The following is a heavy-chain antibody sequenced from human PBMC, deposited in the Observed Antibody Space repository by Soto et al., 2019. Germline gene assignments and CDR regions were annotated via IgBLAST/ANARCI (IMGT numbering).Heavy chain of an antibody. D-gene: IGHD3-16*01. CDR1: GFTLSSYS. V-gene: IGHV3-48*02. CDR3: ARPGEGVLFYYALDV. CDR2: ISSGSDTI. Sequence: EVPLVESGGGLVQPGGSLRLSCVASGFTLSSYSMNWVRQAPGKGLEWISYISSGSDTIYYADSVKGRFTVSRDNAKNSLYLQMNSLRDDDTAVYYCARPGEGVLFYYALDVWGQGTTVTVSS. J-gene: IGHJ6*02.